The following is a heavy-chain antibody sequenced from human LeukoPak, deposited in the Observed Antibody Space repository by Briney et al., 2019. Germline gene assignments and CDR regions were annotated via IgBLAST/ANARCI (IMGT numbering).Heavy chain of an antibody. CDR3: ARDLLEYYDFWSGYLEYGMDV. D-gene: IGHD3-3*01. J-gene: IGHJ6*02. V-gene: IGHV3-7*01. Sequence: GGSLRLSCAASGFTFSSYWMSWVRQAPGKGLEWVANIKQDGSEKYYVDSVKGRFTISRDNAKNSLYLQMNSLRAEDTAVYYCARDLLEYYDFWSGYLEYGMDVWGQGTTVTVSS. CDR2: IKQDGSEK. CDR1: GFTFSSYW.